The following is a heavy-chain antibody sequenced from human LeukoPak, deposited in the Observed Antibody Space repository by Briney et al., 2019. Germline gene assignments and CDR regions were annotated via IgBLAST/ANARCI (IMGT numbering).Heavy chain of an antibody. V-gene: IGHV3-30-3*01. J-gene: IGHJ4*02. CDR2: ISYDGSNK. CDR3: ARERGWYYYDSSAPDY. Sequence: GRSLRLSCAASGFTFSSYAMHWVRQAPGKGLEWVAVISYDGSNKYYADSVKGRFTISRDNSKNTLYLQMNSLRAEDTAVYYCARERGWYYYDSSAPDYWGQGTLVTVSS. CDR1: GFTFSSYA. D-gene: IGHD3-22*01.